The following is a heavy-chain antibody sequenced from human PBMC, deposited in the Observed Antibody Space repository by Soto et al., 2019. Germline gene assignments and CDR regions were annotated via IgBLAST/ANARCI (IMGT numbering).Heavy chain of an antibody. V-gene: IGHV3-64*01. CDR3: ARRYGWLYFDY. D-gene: IGHD3-10*01. CDR1: GFTFSSYA. Sequence: PGGSLRLSCAASGFTFSSYAMHWVRQAPGKGLEYVSAITSNGGNTDYASSVKGRFTISRDNSKNTLYLQMGSLRAEDMAVYYCARRYGWLYFDYWGQGSLVTVSS. J-gene: IGHJ4*02. CDR2: ITSNGGNT.